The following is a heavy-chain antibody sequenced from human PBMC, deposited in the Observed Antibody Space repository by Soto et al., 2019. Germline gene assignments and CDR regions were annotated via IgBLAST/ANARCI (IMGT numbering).Heavy chain of an antibody. CDR3: ARHRGGGYYYDSSGYLAPGFDP. CDR2: IYPGDSDT. CDR1: GYSFTSYW. J-gene: IGHJ5*02. Sequence: GESLKISCKGSGYSFTSYWIGWVRQMPGKGLEWMGIIYPGDSDTRYSPSFQGQVTISADKSISTAYLQWSSLKASDTAMYYCARHRGGGYYYDSSGYLAPGFDPWGQGTLVTVSS. D-gene: IGHD3-22*01. V-gene: IGHV5-51*01.